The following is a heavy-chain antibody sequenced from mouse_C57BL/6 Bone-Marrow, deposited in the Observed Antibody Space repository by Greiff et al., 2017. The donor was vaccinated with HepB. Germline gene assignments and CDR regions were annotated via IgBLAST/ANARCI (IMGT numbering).Heavy chain of an antibody. CDR2: IRLKSDNYAT. V-gene: IGHV6-3*01. Sequence: EVKVEESGGGLVQPGGSMKLSCVASGFTFSNYWMNWVRQSPEKGLEWVAQIRLKSDNYATHYAESVKGRFTISRDDSKSSVYLQMNNLRAEDTGIYYCTKPSTYYFDYWGQGTTLTVSS. CDR1: GFTFSNYW. D-gene: IGHD5-5*01. J-gene: IGHJ2*01. CDR3: TKPSTYYFDY.